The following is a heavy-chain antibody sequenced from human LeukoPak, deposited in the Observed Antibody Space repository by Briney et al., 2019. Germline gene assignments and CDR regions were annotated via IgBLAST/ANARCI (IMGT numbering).Heavy chain of an antibody. D-gene: IGHD3-10*02. CDR2: ISGSGGST. J-gene: IGHJ6*04. Sequence: PGGSLRLSCAASGFTFSSYAMSWVRQAPGKGLEWVSAISGSGGSTYYADSVKGRFTISRDNAKNSLYLQMNGLRAEDTAVYYCAELGITMIGGVWGKGTTVTISS. CDR1: GFTFSSYA. CDR3: AELGITMIGGV. V-gene: IGHV3-23*01.